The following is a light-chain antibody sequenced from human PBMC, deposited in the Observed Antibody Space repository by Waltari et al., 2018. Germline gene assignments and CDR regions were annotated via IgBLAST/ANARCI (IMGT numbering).Light chain of an antibody. Sequence: QAALTQPPSESGSPGQSVTISCTGTRSDIGGYNYCSWYQQHPGKAPKLIIYEVTERPSGVPDRFSGSKSGNTASLTVSGLRTEDEADYYCTSYSGSDTVVFGGGTKLTVL. CDR2: EVT. CDR3: TSYSGSDTVV. CDR1: RSDIGGYNY. J-gene: IGLJ2*01. V-gene: IGLV2-8*01.